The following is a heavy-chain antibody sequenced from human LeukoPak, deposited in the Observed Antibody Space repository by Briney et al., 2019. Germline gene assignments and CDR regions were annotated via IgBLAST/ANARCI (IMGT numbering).Heavy chain of an antibody. CDR1: GFTFSSYS. CDR2: ISSSSSYI. Sequence: KPGGSLRLSCAASGFTFSSYSMNWVCQAPGKGLEWVSSISSSSSYIYYADSVKGRFTISRDNAKNSLYLQMNSLRAEDTAVYYCTTPVHYSDSRFDFWGQGTLVTVSS. D-gene: IGHD3-22*01. J-gene: IGHJ4*02. V-gene: IGHV3-21*01. CDR3: TTPVHYSDSRFDF.